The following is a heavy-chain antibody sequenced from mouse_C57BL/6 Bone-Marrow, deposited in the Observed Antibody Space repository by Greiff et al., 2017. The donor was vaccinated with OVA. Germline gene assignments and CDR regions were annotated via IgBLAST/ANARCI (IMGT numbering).Heavy chain of an antibody. CDR2: ISYDGSN. CDR1: GYSITSGYY. V-gene: IGHV3-6*01. CDR3: ARNAYYSNYDYYAMDY. Sequence: ESGPGLVKPSQSLSLTCSVTGYSITSGYYWNWIRQFPGNKLAWMGYISYDGSNNYHPSLKNRISITRDTSKNTFFLKLNSVTTEDTATYYCARNAYYSNYDYYAMDYWGQGTSVTVSS. J-gene: IGHJ4*01. D-gene: IGHD2-5*01.